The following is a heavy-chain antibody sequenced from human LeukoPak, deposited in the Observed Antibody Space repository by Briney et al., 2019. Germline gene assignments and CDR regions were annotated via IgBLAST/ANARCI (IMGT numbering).Heavy chain of an antibody. CDR1: GGSFSGYY. J-gene: IGHJ6*03. V-gene: IGHV4-34*01. Sequence: PSETLSLTCAVYGGSFSGYYWRWIRQPPGKGLEWIGEINHSGSTNYNPSLKSRVTISVDTSKNQFSLKLRSVTAADTAVYYCARGSPYRTYSNYPVGDYYYYMDVWGKGATVTVSS. CDR2: INHSGST. CDR3: ARGSPYRTYSNYPVGDYYYYMDV. D-gene: IGHD4-11*01.